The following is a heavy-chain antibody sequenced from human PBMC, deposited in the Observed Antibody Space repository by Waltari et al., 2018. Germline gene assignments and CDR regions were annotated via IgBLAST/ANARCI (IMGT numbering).Heavy chain of an antibody. CDR3: ARFGRSALDY. CDR2: IYYSGST. J-gene: IGHJ4*02. Sequence: QVQLQESGPGLVKPSETLSLTCTVSGGSISSYYWSWIRQPPGKGLEWIGYIYYSGSTNYNPSLKSRVTISVDTSKNQFSLKLSSVTAADTAVYYCARFGRSALDYWGQRTLVTVSS. CDR1: GGSISSYY. D-gene: IGHD3-16*01. V-gene: IGHV4-59*01.